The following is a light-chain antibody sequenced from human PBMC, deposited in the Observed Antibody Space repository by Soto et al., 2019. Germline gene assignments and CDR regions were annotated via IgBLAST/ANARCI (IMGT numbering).Light chain of an antibody. V-gene: IGKV1-5*01. CDR2: DAS. CDR1: QTISTW. CDR3: QQYNSWWT. J-gene: IGKJ1*01. Sequence: DIQMTQSPSTLSASVGDRVTITCRASQTISTWLAWYQQKPGKAPELLIYDASTLESGVPSRFSGSGSGTDFTLTINSLQPEDFATYYCQQYNSWWTFGQGTKVDIK.